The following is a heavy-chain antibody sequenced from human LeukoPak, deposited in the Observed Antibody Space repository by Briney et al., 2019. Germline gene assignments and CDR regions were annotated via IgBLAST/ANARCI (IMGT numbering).Heavy chain of an antibody. J-gene: IGHJ5*02. D-gene: IGHD5-12*01. V-gene: IGHV4-59*12. CDR3: ARGMDIVATGPQGWFDP. CDR1: GDSISGYF. Sequence: SETLSLTCTVSGDSISGYFWSWIRQTPGKGLEWIGYVHYSGATNYNPSLKSRVTISVDTSKNQFSLKLSSVTAADTAVYYCARGMDIVATGPQGWFDPWGQGTLVTVSS. CDR2: VHYSGAT.